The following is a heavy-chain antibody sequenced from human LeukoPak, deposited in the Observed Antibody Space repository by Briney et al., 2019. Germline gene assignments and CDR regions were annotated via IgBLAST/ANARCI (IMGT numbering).Heavy chain of an antibody. CDR2: ISGSGGST. J-gene: IGHJ4*02. CDR3: AKDLGSGWYDPGYYFDY. Sequence: QPGGSLRLSCAASGFTFSSYAMSWVRQAPGKGLEWVSAISGSGGSTYYADSVKGRFTISRDNSKNTLYLQMNSLRAEDTAVYYCAKDLGSGWYDPGYYFDYWGQGTLVTVSS. CDR1: GFTFSSYA. V-gene: IGHV3-23*01. D-gene: IGHD6-19*01.